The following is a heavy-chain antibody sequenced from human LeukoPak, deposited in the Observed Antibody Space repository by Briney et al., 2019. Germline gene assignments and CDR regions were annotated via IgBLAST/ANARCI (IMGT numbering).Heavy chain of an antibody. Sequence: GGSLRLSCAASGFTFSSYAMSWVRQAPGKGLEWVSAISGSGGSTYYADSVKGRFTISRDNSKNTLYLQMNSLRAGDTAVYYCAKDNHYYDSKGAFDIWGQGTMVTVSS. CDR2: ISGSGGST. D-gene: IGHD3-22*01. CDR3: AKDNHYYDSKGAFDI. J-gene: IGHJ3*02. V-gene: IGHV3-23*01. CDR1: GFTFSSYA.